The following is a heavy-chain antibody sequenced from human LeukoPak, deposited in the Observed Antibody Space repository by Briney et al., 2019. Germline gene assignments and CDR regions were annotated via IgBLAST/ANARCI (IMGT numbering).Heavy chain of an antibody. V-gene: IGHV3-64D*06. CDR1: GFTFSSYA. CDR3: VKSPSPVPAAVIFDY. D-gene: IGHD2-2*01. Sequence: PGGSLRLSCSASGFTFSSYAMHWVRQAPGKGLEYVSAISSNGGSTYYADSVKGRFTISRDNSKNTLYLRMSSLRAEDTAVYYCVKSPSPVPAAVIFDYWGQGTLVTVSS. J-gene: IGHJ4*02. CDR2: ISSNGGST.